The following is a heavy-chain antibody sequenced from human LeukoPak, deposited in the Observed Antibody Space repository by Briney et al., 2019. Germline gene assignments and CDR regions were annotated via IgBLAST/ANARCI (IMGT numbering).Heavy chain of an antibody. CDR2: IYYSGTT. CDR3: ARHFARQIFGVVLNWFDP. J-gene: IGHJ5*02. D-gene: IGHD3-3*01. Sequence: GSLRLSCAASGFTFSSYAMSWVRQAPGKGLEWIGTIYYSGTTYSNPSLKSRVTIFVDTSKNQFSLKLSSVTAADTAVYYCARHFARQIFGVVLNWFDPWGQGTLVTVSS. CDR1: GFTFSSYA. V-gene: IGHV4-39*01.